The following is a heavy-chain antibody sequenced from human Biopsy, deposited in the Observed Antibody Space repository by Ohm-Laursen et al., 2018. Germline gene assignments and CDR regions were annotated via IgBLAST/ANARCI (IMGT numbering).Heavy chain of an antibody. D-gene: IGHD2-21*01. CDR3: VREMSYESSIRASFDL. V-gene: IGHV3-7*01. CDR2: IKQDGSEK. CDR1: GITSRGYW. J-gene: IGHJ3*01. Sequence: SLRLSCAASGITSRGYWMTWIRQAPGKGLEWVANIKQDGSEKNYVASVKGRFTISRDNAKDSLFLQMNSLRVEDTAVYYCVREMSYESSIRASFDLWGQGTMVTVSS.